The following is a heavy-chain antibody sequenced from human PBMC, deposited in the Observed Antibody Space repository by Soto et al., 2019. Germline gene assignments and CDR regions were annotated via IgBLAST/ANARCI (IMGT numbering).Heavy chain of an antibody. D-gene: IGHD1-26*01. CDR3: ARLGGIVDTGTWIQ. Sequence: PXESLKISFKASGYRFSTYWIGWVRQRPGKGPEWMAIIYPGDSDTRENPSFQGQVTISADKSSNTVHLQWRSLKASDTAIYYCARLGGIVDTGTWIQWGQGTPVTVSS. CDR1: GYRFSTYW. V-gene: IGHV5-51*01. CDR2: IYPGDSDT. J-gene: IGHJ4*02.